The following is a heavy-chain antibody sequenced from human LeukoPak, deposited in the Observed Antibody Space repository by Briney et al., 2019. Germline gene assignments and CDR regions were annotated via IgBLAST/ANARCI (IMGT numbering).Heavy chain of an antibody. CDR3: ARSLGAVYSGSYLDY. V-gene: IGHV3-33*01. Sequence: GRSLRLSCAASGFTFSSYGMHWVRQAPGKGLQWVAVIWYDGSNKYYADSVKGRFTISRDNSKNTLHLQMNSLRAEDTAVYYCARSLGAVYSGSYLDYWGQGTLVTVSS. J-gene: IGHJ4*02. D-gene: IGHD1-26*01. CDR1: GFTFSSYG. CDR2: IWYDGSNK.